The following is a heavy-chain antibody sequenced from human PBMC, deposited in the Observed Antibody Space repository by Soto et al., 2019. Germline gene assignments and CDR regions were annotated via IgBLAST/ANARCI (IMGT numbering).Heavy chain of an antibody. J-gene: IGHJ4*02. CDR2: ISWDGGST. CDR1: GFTFDDYT. CDR3: AKPLVPYDYVWGSYHY. Sequence: GGSLRLSCVASGFTFDDYTMHWVRQAPGKGLEWVSLISWDGGSTYYADSVKGRFTISRDNSKNSLYLQMNSLRTEDTALYYCAKPLVPYDYVWGSYHYWGQGTLVTVSS. V-gene: IGHV3-43*01. D-gene: IGHD3-16*02.